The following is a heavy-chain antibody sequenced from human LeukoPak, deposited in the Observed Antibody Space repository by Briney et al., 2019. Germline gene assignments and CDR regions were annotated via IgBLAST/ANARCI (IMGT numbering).Heavy chain of an antibody. V-gene: IGHV4-39*01. D-gene: IGHD3-22*01. Sequence: SETLSLTCTVSGGSISSSSFYWGWIRQPPGKGLEWIGSIYYRGSTYYNPSLKSRVTISVDMSENQVSLNLRSVTAADKAVYYCTEFYFDRSGYEDYWGQGTLVTVAS. CDR1: GGSISSSSFY. J-gene: IGHJ4*02. CDR2: IYYRGST. CDR3: TEFYFDRSGYEDY.